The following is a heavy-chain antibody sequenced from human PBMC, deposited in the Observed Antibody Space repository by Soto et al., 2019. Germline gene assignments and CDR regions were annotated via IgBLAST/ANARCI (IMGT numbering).Heavy chain of an antibody. V-gene: IGHV4-31*03. J-gene: IGHJ3*02. D-gene: IGHD4-17*01. CDR1: GGSISSGGYY. Sequence: QVQLQESGPGLVKPSQTLSLTCTVSGGSISSGGYYWSWIRQHPGKGLEWIGYIYYSGSTYYNPSLKGRVTISVDTSKNQFSLKLSSVTAADTAVYYCARDSRHGDPVWGDAFDIWGQGTMVTVSS. CDR3: ARDSRHGDPVWGDAFDI. CDR2: IYYSGST.